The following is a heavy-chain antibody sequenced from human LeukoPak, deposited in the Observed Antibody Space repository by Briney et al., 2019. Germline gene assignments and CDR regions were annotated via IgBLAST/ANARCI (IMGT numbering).Heavy chain of an antibody. CDR2: INHSGST. J-gene: IGHJ5*02. Sequence: SETLSLTCAVYGGSFSGYYWSWIRQPPGKGLEWIGEINHSGSTNYNPSLKSRVTISVDTSKNQFSLKLSSVTAADTAVYYCARHLSRGNWFDPWGQGTLVTVSS. D-gene: IGHD3-3*02. CDR3: ARHLSRGNWFDP. CDR1: GGSFSGYY. V-gene: IGHV4-34*01.